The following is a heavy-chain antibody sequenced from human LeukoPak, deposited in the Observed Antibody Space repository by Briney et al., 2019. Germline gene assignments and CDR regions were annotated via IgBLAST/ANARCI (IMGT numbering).Heavy chain of an antibody. CDR2: INRRGHT. D-gene: IGHD2-21*02. Sequence: GGSLRLSCAASGFTFDRFTIHWVRQTPGKGLEWVSLINRRGHTFYADSVRGRFTISRDNSRNSVFLQMNSLRPEDTALYHCAKEVDCPSDCLFFHSWGQGTLVTVSS. V-gene: IGHV3-43*01. CDR3: AKEVDCPSDCLFFHS. CDR1: GFTFDRFT. J-gene: IGHJ4*02.